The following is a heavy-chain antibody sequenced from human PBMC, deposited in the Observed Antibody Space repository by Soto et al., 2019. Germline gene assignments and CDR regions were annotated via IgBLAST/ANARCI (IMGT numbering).Heavy chain of an antibody. CDR2: IYYSGST. Sequence: QLQLQESGPGLVKPSETLSLTCTVSGGSIGSSTYSLGWIRQPPGKGLEWIGTIYYSGSTFYNPSLTSRVTISVAASKNLFSLKLRSVTAADTAVYYCARLRAQLHPPRRTFYYYGMDVWGQGTAVTVSS. CDR3: ARLRAQLHPPRRTFYYYGMDV. J-gene: IGHJ6*02. V-gene: IGHV4-39*01. D-gene: IGHD1-7*01. CDR1: GGSIGSSTYS.